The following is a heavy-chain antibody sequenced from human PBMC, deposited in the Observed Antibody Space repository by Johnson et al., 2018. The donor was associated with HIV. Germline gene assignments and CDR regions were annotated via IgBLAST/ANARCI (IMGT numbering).Heavy chain of an antibody. D-gene: IGHD1-20*01. CDR2: IYSGGST. Sequence: VQLVESGGGLVQPGGSLRLSCAASGFTVSSNYMSWVRQAPGTGLEWVSVIYSGGSTYYADSVTGRFTISRDNSKNTLYLQMNSRRAEDTAVYYCARDTVTGSPAFDIWGQGTMVTVSS. CDR1: GFTVSSNY. V-gene: IGHV3-66*02. CDR3: ARDTVTGSPAFDI. J-gene: IGHJ3*02.